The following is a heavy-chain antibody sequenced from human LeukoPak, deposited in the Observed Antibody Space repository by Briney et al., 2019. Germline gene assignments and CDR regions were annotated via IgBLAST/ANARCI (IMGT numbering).Heavy chain of an antibody. CDR3: ARAQYYDNTTGGGMDV. J-gene: IGHJ6*02. CDR1: GFTFSSYW. V-gene: IGHV3-74*03. CDR2: ISSDGSST. Sequence: GGSLRLSCAASGFTFSSYWMHWVRQAPGKGLVWVSHISSDGSSTTYADSVKGRFTISRDSAKNTLYLQMNSLRTEDTAVYYCARAQYYDNTTGGGMDVWGQGTTVTVSS. D-gene: IGHD3-22*01.